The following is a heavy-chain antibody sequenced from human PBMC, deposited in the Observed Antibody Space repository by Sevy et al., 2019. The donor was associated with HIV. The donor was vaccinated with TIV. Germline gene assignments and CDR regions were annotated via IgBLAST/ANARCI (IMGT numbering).Heavy chain of an antibody. CDR2: ISYDGNIQ. J-gene: IGHJ4*02. CDR1: GLTFSTYG. Sequence: SLRLSCAASGLTFSTYGMHWVRQAPGKGLEWVAVISYDGNIQYYADSVKGRFTVSRDNSKKTIYLQMNSLRAEESAVYYCAKDQGGYNHAPGYWGQGTLVTVSS. CDR3: AKDQGGYNHAPGY. D-gene: IGHD5-18*01. V-gene: IGHV3-30*18.